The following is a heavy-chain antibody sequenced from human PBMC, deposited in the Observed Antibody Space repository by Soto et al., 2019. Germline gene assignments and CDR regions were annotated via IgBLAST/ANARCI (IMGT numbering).Heavy chain of an antibody. V-gene: IGHV3-21*05. D-gene: IGHD5-18*01. CDR2: ISSSSSYI. CDR3: ARDQPGYSYGYGLGY. CDR1: GFTFTSHS. J-gene: IGHJ4*02. Sequence: PGGSLRLSCAASGFTFTSHSMNWVRQAPGKGLEWVSYISSSSSYIYYADSVKGRFTISRDNAKNSLYLQMNSLRAEDTAVYYCARDQPGYSYGYGLGYWGQGTLVTVSS.